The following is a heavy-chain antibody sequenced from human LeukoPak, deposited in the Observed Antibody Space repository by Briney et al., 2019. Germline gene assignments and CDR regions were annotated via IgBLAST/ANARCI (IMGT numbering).Heavy chain of an antibody. D-gene: IGHD5-12*01. J-gene: IGHJ4*02. Sequence: GGSLRLSCAASGFTFSSYWMSWVRQAPGKGLEWVSGISWNSGSIGYADSVKGRFTISRDNAKNSLYLQMNSLRAEDTALYYCAKDIRARYSGYDYYFDYWGQGTLVTVSS. CDR1: GFTFSSYW. V-gene: IGHV3-9*01. CDR2: ISWNSGSI. CDR3: AKDIRARYSGYDYYFDY.